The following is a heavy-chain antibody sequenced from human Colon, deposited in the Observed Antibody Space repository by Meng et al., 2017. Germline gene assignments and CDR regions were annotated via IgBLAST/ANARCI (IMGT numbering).Heavy chain of an antibody. Sequence: ASVMVFCKASGYTFTNYYMHWVRQAPGQGLEWMGVINPSGGSTNYAQKFQGRLTMTRDTSTSTVYMELSSLRSEDTAVYYCARGDGGNGSDYWGQGTLVTVSS. CDR3: ARGDGGNGSDY. V-gene: IGHV1-46*01. J-gene: IGHJ4*02. CDR2: INPSGGST. D-gene: IGHD4-23*01. CDR1: GYTFTNYY.